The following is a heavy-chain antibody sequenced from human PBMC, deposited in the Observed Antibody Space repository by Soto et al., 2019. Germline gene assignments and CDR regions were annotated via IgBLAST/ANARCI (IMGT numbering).Heavy chain of an antibody. Sequence: PGESLKISCKGSGYSFAGYWITWVRQKPGKGLEWMGRIDPSDSQTYYSPSFRGHVTISATRSITTVFLQWSSLRASDTAMYYCARQIYDSDTGPNFQYYFDSWGQGTPVTVSS. CDR2: IDPSDSQT. CDR3: ARQIYDSDTGPNFQYYFDS. J-gene: IGHJ4*02. V-gene: IGHV5-10-1*01. D-gene: IGHD3-22*01. CDR1: GYSFAGYW.